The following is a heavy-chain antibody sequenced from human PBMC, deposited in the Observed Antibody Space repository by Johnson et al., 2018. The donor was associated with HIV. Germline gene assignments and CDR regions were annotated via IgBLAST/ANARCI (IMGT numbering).Heavy chain of an antibody. CDR1: GFTFSNYG. CDR3: AREPVAGPGRNAFDI. V-gene: IGHV3-20*04. J-gene: IGHJ3*02. Sequence: VQLVESGGGLVQPGGSLRLSCAASGFTFSNYGMSWVRQAPGKGLEWVSGISWNGGNTDYADSVKGRFTISRDNAKNSLYLQMNSLRAEDTALYFCAREPVAGPGRNAFDIWGQGTMVTVSS. D-gene: IGHD6-19*01. CDR2: ISWNGGNT.